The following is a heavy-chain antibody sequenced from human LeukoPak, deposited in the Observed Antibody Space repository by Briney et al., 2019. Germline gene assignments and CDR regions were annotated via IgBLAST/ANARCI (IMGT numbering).Heavy chain of an antibody. Sequence: GGSLRLSCAASGFTFSSFDMHWVRQPTGQGLECVSTIGTASDTYYPGSVEGRFTLSRDNAKNSLYLQMNSLTAGDTAVYYCARGPPRGKYYYMDVWGKGTTVTVSS. V-gene: IGHV3-13*01. CDR1: GFTFSSFD. CDR3: ARGPPRGKYYYMDV. D-gene: IGHD1-1*01. CDR2: IGTASDT. J-gene: IGHJ6*03.